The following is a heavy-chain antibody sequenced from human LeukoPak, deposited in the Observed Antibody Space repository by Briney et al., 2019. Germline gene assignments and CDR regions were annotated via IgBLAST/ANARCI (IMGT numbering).Heavy chain of an antibody. D-gene: IGHD1-20*01. CDR2: IYYSGST. Sequence: SETLSLTCTVSGGSISSYYWSWIRQPPGKGLEWIGYIYYSGSTNYNPSLKSRITISVDTSKNQFSLKLSSVTAADTAVYYCARGRNWSDSYFDYWGQGTLVTVSS. CDR1: GGSISSYY. V-gene: IGHV4-59*01. J-gene: IGHJ4*02. CDR3: ARGRNWSDSYFDY.